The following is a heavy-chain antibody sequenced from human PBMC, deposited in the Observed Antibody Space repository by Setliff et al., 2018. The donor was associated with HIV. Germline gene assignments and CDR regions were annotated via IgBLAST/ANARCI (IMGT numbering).Heavy chain of an antibody. V-gene: IGHV4-4*08. J-gene: IGHJ4*02. D-gene: IGHD1-26*01. Sequence: ETLSLTCTVSGGSISSYYWSWIRQPPGKGLEWIGYIYTSGSTNYNPSLKSRVTISVDTSKNQFSLKLSSVTAADTAVYYCARGPGATPSPLPYFDYWGQGALVTVSS. CDR3: ARGPGATPSPLPYFDY. CDR2: IYTSGST. CDR1: GGSISSYY.